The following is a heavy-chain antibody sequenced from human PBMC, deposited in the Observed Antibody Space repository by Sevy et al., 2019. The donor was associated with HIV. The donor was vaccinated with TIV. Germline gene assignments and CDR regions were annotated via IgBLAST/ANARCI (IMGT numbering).Heavy chain of an antibody. CDR2: IYYSGSA. V-gene: IGHV4-39*01. CDR1: GGSISSSSYY. J-gene: IGHJ6*02. CDR3: ARGTSSWYPYYYYGMDV. D-gene: IGHD6-13*01. Sequence: SETLSLTCTVSGGSISSSSYYWGWIRQPPGKGLEWNVSIYYSGSASYNPSLKSRVTMSVDTSKNQFSLKLSSVTAADTAVYYCARGTSSWYPYYYYGMDVWGQGTTVTVSS.